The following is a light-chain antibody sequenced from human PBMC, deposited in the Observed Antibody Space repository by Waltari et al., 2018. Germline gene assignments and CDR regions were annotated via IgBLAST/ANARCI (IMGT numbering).Light chain of an antibody. J-gene: IGLJ2*01. CDR1: SRAVGGYNF. Sequence: QSALTQPASVSGSPGQSITLSCTGTSRAVGGYNFVPWYQQPPGKAPKLMIYDVTRWPSGVSNRFSGSKSGNTASLTISGLQAEDEADYYCTSYTSTNTVIFGGGTKVTVL. CDR2: DVT. CDR3: TSYTSTNTVI. V-gene: IGLV2-14*01.